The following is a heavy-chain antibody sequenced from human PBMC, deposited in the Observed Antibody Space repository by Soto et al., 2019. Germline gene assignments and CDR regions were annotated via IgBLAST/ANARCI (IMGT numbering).Heavy chain of an antibody. CDR1: GGSISSGDYY. D-gene: IGHD6-13*01. CDR3: ARGGSSSWYFYWFDP. Sequence: TLSLTCTVSGGSISSGDYYWSWIRQPPGKGLEWIGYIYYSGSTYYNPSLKSRVTISVDTSKNQFSLKLSSVTAADTAVYYCARGGSSSWYFYWFDPWGQGTLVTVSS. J-gene: IGHJ5*02. V-gene: IGHV4-30-4*01. CDR2: IYYSGST.